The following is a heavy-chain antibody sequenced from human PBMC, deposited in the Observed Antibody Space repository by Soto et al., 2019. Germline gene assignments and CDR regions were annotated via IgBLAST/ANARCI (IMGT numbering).Heavy chain of an antibody. J-gene: IGHJ4*02. CDR3: AREGSGYYY. CDR2: INHSGST. V-gene: IGHV4-34*01. CDR1: GGSFSGYY. Sequence: SETLSLTCAVYGGSFSGYYWSWIRQPPGKGLEWIGEINHSGSTNYNPSLKSRVTISVDTSKNQFSLKLSSVTAADTAVYYCAREGSGYYYWGQGTLVTVSS. D-gene: IGHD3-22*01.